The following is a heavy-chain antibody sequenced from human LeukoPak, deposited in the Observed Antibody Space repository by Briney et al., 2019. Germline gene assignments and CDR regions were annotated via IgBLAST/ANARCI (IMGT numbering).Heavy chain of an antibody. Sequence: GGSLRLSCAASGFTFSSYAMSWVRQAPGKGLEWVSAISGSGGSTYYADSVKGRFTVSRDNSKSTLYLQMNSLRTEDTAVYYCARDASPLIAARRGFDYWGQGTLVTVSS. D-gene: IGHD6-6*01. CDR2: ISGSGGST. V-gene: IGHV3-23*01. CDR1: GFTFSSYA. CDR3: ARDASPLIAARRGFDY. J-gene: IGHJ4*02.